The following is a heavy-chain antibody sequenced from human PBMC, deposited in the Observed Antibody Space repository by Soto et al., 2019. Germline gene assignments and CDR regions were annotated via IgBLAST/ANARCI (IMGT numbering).Heavy chain of an antibody. CDR1: GGSITSGGIY. Sequence: QVKLQESGPGLVQPAQTLSLSCTVSGGSITSGGIYWSWLRQHPRQGLEWIGYIYHSGSTTYNPSLTSRVTISVDTSKNQFSLTVTSLTVADTAVYYCARFNSRSGTEHFDYWGQGTLVTVSS. V-gene: IGHV4-31*03. CDR3: ARFNSRSGTEHFDY. D-gene: IGHD6-19*01. J-gene: IGHJ4*02. CDR2: IYHSGST.